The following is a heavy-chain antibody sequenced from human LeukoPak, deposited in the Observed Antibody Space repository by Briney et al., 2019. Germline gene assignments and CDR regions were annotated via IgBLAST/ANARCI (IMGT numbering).Heavy chain of an antibody. CDR2: IYYSGGT. J-gene: IGHJ4*02. D-gene: IGHD6-13*01. V-gene: IGHV4-59*08. Sequence: PSETLSLTCTVSGGSISSYYWSWIRQPPGKGLEWIGYIYYSGGTNYNPSLKSRVTISVDTSKNQFSLKLSSVTAADTAVYYCGVGRAAAGLDYWGQGTLVTVSS. CDR3: GVGRAAAGLDY. CDR1: GGSISSYY.